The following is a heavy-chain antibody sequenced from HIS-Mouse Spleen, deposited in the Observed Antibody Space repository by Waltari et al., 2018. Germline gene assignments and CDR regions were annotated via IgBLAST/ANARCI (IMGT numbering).Heavy chain of an antibody. CDR2: IYYRGRT. J-gene: IGHJ3*02. Sequence: QLQLQESGPGLVKPSETLSLTCTVSGGSISSSSYYWGWIRQPPGKGLEWIGSIYYRGRTYYNPSLTSRVTISVDTSKNQFSLKLSSVTAADTAVYYCASSDAFDIWGQGTMVTVSS. CDR3: ASSDAFDI. CDR1: GGSISSSSYY. V-gene: IGHV4-39*07.